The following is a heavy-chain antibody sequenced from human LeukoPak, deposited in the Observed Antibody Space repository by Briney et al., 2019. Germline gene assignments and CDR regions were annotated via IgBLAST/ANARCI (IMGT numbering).Heavy chain of an antibody. D-gene: IGHD2-2*02. CDR2: ISSSSSYI. Sequence: TGGSLRLSCAASGFTFSSYAMSWVRQAPGKGLEWVSSISSSSSYIYYADSVKGRFTISRDNAKNSLYLQMNSLRAEDTAVYYCARGTLGYCSITSCYTFDPWGQGTLVTVSS. V-gene: IGHV3-21*01. CDR1: GFTFSSYA. J-gene: IGHJ5*02. CDR3: ARGTLGYCSITSCYTFDP.